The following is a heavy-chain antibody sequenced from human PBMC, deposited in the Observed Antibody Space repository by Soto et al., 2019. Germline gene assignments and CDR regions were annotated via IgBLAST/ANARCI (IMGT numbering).Heavy chain of an antibody. V-gene: IGHV3-48*02. J-gene: IGHJ5*02. CDR2: ISSSSSTI. Sequence: EVQLVESGGGLVQPGGSLRLSRAASGFTFSSYSMNWVRQAPGKGLEWVSYISSSSSTIYYADSVKGRFTISRDNAKKSLYLQMNSRRDQDTAVYYCARGEGYCISTSCLNWFDPWGQGTLVTVSS. CDR1: GFTFSSYS. CDR3: ARGEGYCISTSCLNWFDP. D-gene: IGHD2-2*01.